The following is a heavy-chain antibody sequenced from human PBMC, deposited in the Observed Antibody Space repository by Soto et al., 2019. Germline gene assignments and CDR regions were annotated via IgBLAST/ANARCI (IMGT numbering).Heavy chain of an antibody. Sequence: GGSLRLSCAASGFTVSSNYMSWVRQAPGKGLEWVSVIYSGGSTYYADSVKGRFTISRDNSKNTLYLQMNSLRAEDTAVYYCASPVYSYGPFYYRGQRTLVPVSA. D-gene: IGHD5-18*01. CDR3: ASPVYSYGPFYY. CDR1: GFTVSSNY. V-gene: IGHV3-66*01. J-gene: IGHJ4*02. CDR2: IYSGGST.